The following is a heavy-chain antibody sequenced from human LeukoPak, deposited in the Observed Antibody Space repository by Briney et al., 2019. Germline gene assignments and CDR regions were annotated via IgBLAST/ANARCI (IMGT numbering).Heavy chain of an antibody. J-gene: IGHJ4*02. CDR2: IGASGGST. D-gene: IGHD3-9*01. CDR3: AKAEGYDILTGLDD. CDR1: GFTFSNYA. Sequence: PEGSLSLSCAASGFTFSNYAMNWVRQAPGKGLEWVSGIGASGGSTYYADSVKGRFTISRDNSKNTLYLQMNSLRTEDTAVYYCAKAEGYDILTGLDDWGQGTLVTVSS. V-gene: IGHV3-23*01.